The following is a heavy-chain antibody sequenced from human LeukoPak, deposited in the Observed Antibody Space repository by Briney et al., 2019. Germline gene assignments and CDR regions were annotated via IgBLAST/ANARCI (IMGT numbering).Heavy chain of an antibody. V-gene: IGHV3-11*04. CDR3: ARLIVGAIDY. J-gene: IGHJ4*02. CDR1: GFTFSDYY. D-gene: IGHD1-26*01. Sequence: TGGSLRLSCAASGFTFSDYYMTWIRQAPGKGLEWLSYISSNGITIYYADSVKGRFTISRDNAKNSLYLQMNSLRAEDTAVYYCARLIVGAIDYWGQGTLVTVSS. CDR2: ISSNGITI.